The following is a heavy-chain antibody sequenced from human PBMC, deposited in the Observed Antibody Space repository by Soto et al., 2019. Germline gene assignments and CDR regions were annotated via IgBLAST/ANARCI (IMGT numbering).Heavy chain of an antibody. CDR3: ARRYGGNFDY. V-gene: IGHV4-59*01. CDR2: IYYSGST. J-gene: IGHJ4*02. CDR1: GGSISSYS. Sequence: ETLSLTCTVSGGSISSYSWSWIRQPPGKGLEWIGYIYYSGSTNYNPSLKSRVTISVDTSKNQFSLKLSSVTAADTAVYYCARRYGGNFDYWGQGTLVTVSS. D-gene: IGHD3-16*01.